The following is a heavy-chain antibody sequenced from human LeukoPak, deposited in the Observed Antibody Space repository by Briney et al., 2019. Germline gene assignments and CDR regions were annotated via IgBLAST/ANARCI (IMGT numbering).Heavy chain of an antibody. V-gene: IGHV3-11*01. CDR3: ARAGFDYSMDV. D-gene: IGHD3-3*01. CDR1: GFTFSDYY. Sequence: GGSLRLSCAASGFTFSDYYMSWIRQAPGKGLEWVSYISSSGSTIYYAACVKGRFTISRDNAKNSLYLQMNRLRGEDTGVYYCARAGFDYSMDVWGEGTTVSVSS. CDR2: ISSSGSTI. J-gene: IGHJ6*04.